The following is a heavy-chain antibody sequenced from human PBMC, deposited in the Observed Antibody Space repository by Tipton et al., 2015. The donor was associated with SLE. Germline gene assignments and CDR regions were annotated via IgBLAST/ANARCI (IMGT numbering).Heavy chain of an antibody. J-gene: IGHJ6*03. CDR2: IYPTGNT. CDR3: AREGYDSFYYYYYMDV. V-gene: IGHV4-4*07. CDR1: GGSISSYY. Sequence: TLSLTCTVPGGSISSYYWSWIRQPAGKGLEWIGRIYPTGNTNYNPSLNSRVTMSVDTSKNQFSLKLSSVTAADTAVYYCAREGYDSFYYYYYMDVWGKGTTATVSS. D-gene: IGHD3-22*01.